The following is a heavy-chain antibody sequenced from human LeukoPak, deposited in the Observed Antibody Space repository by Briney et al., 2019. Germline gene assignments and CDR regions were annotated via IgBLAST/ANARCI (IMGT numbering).Heavy chain of an antibody. D-gene: IGHD3-16*01. CDR1: GGSFSGYY. CDR3: ARSLEADVFDL. V-gene: IGHV4-34*01. J-gene: IGHJ3*01. CDR2: INHSGST. Sequence: PSETLSLTCAVYGGSFSGYYWSWIRQPPGKGLEWIGEINHSGSTNYNPSLKSRVTISVDTSKNQSSLKLSSVTAADTAVYYCARSLEADVFDLWGQGTMVTVSS.